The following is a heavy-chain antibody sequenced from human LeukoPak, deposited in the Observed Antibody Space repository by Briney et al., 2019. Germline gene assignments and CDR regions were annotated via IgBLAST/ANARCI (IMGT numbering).Heavy chain of an antibody. CDR2: ISYDGSNK. J-gene: IGHJ4*02. CDR3: TRGFPHYYDSRGIKFDY. CDR1: GFTFSSYG. D-gene: IGHD3-22*01. V-gene: IGHV3-30*03. Sequence: PGGSLRLSCAASGFTFSSYGMHWVRQAPGKGLEWVAVISYDGSNKYYADSVKGRFTISRDNSKNTLYLQMNSLRAEDTAVYYCTRGFPHYYDSRGIKFDYWGQGTLVTVSS.